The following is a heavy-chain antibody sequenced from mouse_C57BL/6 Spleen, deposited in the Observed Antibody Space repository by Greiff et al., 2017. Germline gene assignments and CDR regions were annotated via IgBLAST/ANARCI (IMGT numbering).Heavy chain of an antibody. V-gene: IGHV1-64*01. CDR3: ARGGVVATPYWYFDV. CDR1: GYTFTSYW. D-gene: IGHD1-1*01. Sequence: VQLQQPGAELVKPGASVKLSCKASGYTFTSYWMHWVKQRPGQGLEWIGMIHPNSGSTNYNEKFKSKATLTADKSSSTAYMQRSSLTSEDSAVYCCARGGVVATPYWYFDVWGTGTTVTVSS. J-gene: IGHJ1*03. CDR2: IHPNSGST.